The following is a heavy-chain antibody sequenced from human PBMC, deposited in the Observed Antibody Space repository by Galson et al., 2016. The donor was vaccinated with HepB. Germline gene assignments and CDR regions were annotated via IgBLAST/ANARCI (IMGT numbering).Heavy chain of an antibody. CDR3: ARSYYLDPNALLGI. D-gene: IGHD3-22*01. J-gene: IGHJ4*02. Sequence: SLRLSCAVTGFTFSEYAMNWVRRAPGKGLEWVAVISEDGSSDSYADSVKGRFTISRDNSKNTLYLQLNSLRTEDTSMYFCARSYYLDPNALLGIWGQGTPVTVSS. CDR1: GFTFSEYA. V-gene: IGHV3-30*04. CDR2: ISEDGSSD.